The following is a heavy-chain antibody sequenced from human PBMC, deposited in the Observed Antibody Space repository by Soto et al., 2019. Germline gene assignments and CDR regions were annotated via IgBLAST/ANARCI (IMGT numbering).Heavy chain of an antibody. CDR3: ARGRGWYDY. V-gene: IGHV1-3*01. Sequence: QVQLVQSGAEVKKPGASEKVSCKASGYIFNRYVMHWVRQAPGQRPEWMGWIDAGNGKTKYSEKFQGRVTITRDTSASTAYMELTTLRSEDTAVYYCARGRGWYDYWGQGTQVIVSS. D-gene: IGHD6-19*01. CDR2: IDAGNGKT. J-gene: IGHJ4*02. CDR1: GYIFNRYV.